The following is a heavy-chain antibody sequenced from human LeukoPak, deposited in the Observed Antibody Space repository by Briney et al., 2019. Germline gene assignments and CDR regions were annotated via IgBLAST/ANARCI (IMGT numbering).Heavy chain of an antibody. Sequence: GSLRLSCAASGFTISSYGMHWVRQAPGKGLEWVAVIWYDGSNKYYADSVKGRFTISRDNSKNTLYLQMNSLRAEDTAVYYCAKNDNWNYPDYWGQGTLVTVSS. CDR1: GFTISSYG. CDR3: AKNDNWNYPDY. V-gene: IGHV3-33*06. D-gene: IGHD1-7*01. CDR2: IWYDGSNK. J-gene: IGHJ4*02.